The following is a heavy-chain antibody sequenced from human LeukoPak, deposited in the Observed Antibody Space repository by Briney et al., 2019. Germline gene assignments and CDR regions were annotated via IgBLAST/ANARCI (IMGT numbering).Heavy chain of an antibody. CDR3: ATDGMVRGPDAWFDS. D-gene: IGHD3-10*01. V-gene: IGHV4-61*02. CDR2: IYTSGNT. Sequence: SETLSLTCTVSGGSISSDNYHWSWIRQPAGKGLEWIGRIYTSGNTNYNPSLKSRVTISVDTSKNQFSLKLSSVTATDTAVYYCATDGMVRGPDAWFDSWGQGTLVTVSS. J-gene: IGHJ5*01. CDR1: GGSISSDNYH.